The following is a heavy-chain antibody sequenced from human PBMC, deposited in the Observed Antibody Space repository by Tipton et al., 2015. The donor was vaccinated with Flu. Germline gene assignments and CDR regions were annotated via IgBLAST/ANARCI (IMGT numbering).Heavy chain of an antibody. J-gene: IGHJ2*01. Sequence: TLSLTCTVSGDSISTTIYYWGWVRQPPGKGLEWIGSIYYSGTTYYNPSLKSRVTISVDSSKNEFSLTLASLTAADTAVYFCARVERGFFDLWGRGTLATVSS. V-gene: IGHV4-39*07. CDR3: ARVERGFFDL. CDR2: IYYSGTT. D-gene: IGHD3-3*01. CDR1: GDSISTTIYY.